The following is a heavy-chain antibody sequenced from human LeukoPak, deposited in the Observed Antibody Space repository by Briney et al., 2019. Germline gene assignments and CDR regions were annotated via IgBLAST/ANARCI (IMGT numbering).Heavy chain of an antibody. Sequence: GGSLRLSCAASGFTFGGYYMSWIRQAPGKGLEWISHITGTGVTIHYSDSVKGRFTISRDNAKNSLSLLMNSLRGEDTAVYYCATHGGGGYDEDDAYNIWGQGTMVTVSS. CDR1: GFTFGGYY. D-gene: IGHD5-12*01. V-gene: IGHV3-11*01. J-gene: IGHJ3*02. CDR2: ITGTGVTI. CDR3: ATHGGGGYDEDDAYNI.